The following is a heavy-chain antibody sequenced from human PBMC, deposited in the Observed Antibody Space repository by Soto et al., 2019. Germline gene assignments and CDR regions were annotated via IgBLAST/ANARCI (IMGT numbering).Heavy chain of an antibody. V-gene: IGHV3-30*18. J-gene: IGHJ4*02. CDR2: ISYDGSHK. CDR3: AKDAAPRYCSRSSCHPAGAY. Sequence: HVELVESGGGVVQPGRSLRLSCAGSGFTFSNYGLHWVRQAPGKGLEWVAVISYDGSHKYYADSVKGRFTISRDNSNNMLYLQMDSLRAEDTAVYYCAKDAAPRYCSRSSCHPAGAYWGQGTLVTVSS. CDR1: GFTFSNYG. D-gene: IGHD2-15*01.